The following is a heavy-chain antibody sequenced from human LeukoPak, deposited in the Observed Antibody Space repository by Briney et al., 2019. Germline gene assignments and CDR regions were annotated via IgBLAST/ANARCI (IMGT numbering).Heavy chain of an antibody. CDR2: ICGSDGSR. V-gene: IGHV3-23*01. J-gene: IGHJ4*02. CDR3: AKGGSPSCYSSSGY. D-gene: IGHD2-2*01. Sequence: GGSLSLSCAASGFTFSTYAMSWVRQAPGKGLEWDSAICGSDGSRYYADSVKGRFTISRDNSKNTLYLQMNSLRGEDTAVYYCAKGGSPSCYSSSGYWGQGTLVTVSS. CDR1: GFTFSTYA.